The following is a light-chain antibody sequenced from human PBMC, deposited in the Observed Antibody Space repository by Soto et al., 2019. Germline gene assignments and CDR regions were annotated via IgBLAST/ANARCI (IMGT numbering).Light chain of an antibody. Sequence: DIVMTQSPLSPPVTPGEPASISCRSSQSLLHSNGYNYLDWYLQKPGQSPQLLIYLGSNRASGVPDRFSGSGSGTDFTLKISRVEAEDVGVYYCMQALQTQLTLGGGTKVDIK. CDR1: QSLLHSNGYNY. CDR3: MQALQTQLT. J-gene: IGKJ4*01. V-gene: IGKV2-28*01. CDR2: LGS.